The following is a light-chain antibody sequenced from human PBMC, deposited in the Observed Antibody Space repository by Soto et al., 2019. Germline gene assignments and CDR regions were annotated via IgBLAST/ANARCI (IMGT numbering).Light chain of an antibody. CDR1: QSVSSY. CDR2: DAS. J-gene: IGKJ4*02. Sequence: EVVLTQSPATLSLSPGEGATLSCRASQSVSSYLAWYQQKPDQAPRLLIYDASNRATGIPARFSGSGSGTDFPLTISGLEPEDFAVYYCQQQGTWPPAFGGGTKVEIK. V-gene: IGKV3-11*01. CDR3: QQQGTWPPA.